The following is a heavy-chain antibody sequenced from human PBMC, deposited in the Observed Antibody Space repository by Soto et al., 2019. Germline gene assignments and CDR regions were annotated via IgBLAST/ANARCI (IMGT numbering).Heavy chain of an antibody. Sequence: SSETLSLTCTVSGGSISSSSYYWGWIRQPPGKGLEWIGSIYYSGSTYYNPSLKSRVTISVDTSKNQFSLKLSSVTAADTAVYYCARHLYCSGGSCWYWIFTGYYYYMDVWGKGTTVTVSS. CDR1: GGSISSSSYY. J-gene: IGHJ6*03. V-gene: IGHV4-39*01. D-gene: IGHD2-15*01. CDR2: IYYSGST. CDR3: ARHLYCSGGSCWYWIFTGYYYYMDV.